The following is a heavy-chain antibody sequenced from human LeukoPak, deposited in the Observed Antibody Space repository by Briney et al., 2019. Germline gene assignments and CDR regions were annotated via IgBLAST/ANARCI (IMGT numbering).Heavy chain of an antibody. V-gene: IGHV4-39*01. CDR2: IYYSGST. Sequence: SETLSLTCTVSGGSISSGGYWSWIRQPPGKGLEWIGSIYYSGSTFYNPSLKSRVTISVDTSKNQFSLKLSSVTAADTAVYYCARQDISSWYYFDYWGQGTLVTVSS. J-gene: IGHJ4*02. D-gene: IGHD6-13*01. CDR1: GGSISSGGY. CDR3: ARQDISSWYYFDY.